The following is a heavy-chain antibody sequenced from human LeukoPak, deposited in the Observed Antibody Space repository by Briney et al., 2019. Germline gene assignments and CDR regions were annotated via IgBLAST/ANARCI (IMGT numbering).Heavy chain of an antibody. CDR3: ARGLGYSSSWYLAY. CDR2: IYSGSSK. D-gene: IGHD6-13*01. J-gene: IGHJ4*02. CDR1: GFTVISNY. V-gene: IGHV3-66*01. Sequence: QPGGSLRLSYGASGFTVISNYMSWVRQAPGQGLEWVSVIYSGSSKDYADSVKGRFTISRDNSKNTLYLQMNSLRAEDTAVYYCARGLGYSSSWYLAYWGQGTLVTVSS.